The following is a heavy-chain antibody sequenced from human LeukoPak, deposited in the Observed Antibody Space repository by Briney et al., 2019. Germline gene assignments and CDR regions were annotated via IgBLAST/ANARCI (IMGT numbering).Heavy chain of an antibody. V-gene: IGHV1-69*13. D-gene: IGHD3-10*01. Sequence: SVKVSCKASGGTFGSYAISWVRQAPGQGLEWMGGIIPIFGTANYAQKFQGRVTITADESTSTAYMELSSLRSEDTAVYYCARVHGSGSYYNYFDYWGQGTLVTVSS. CDR1: GGTFGSYA. CDR3: ARVHGSGSYYNYFDY. CDR2: IIPIFGTA. J-gene: IGHJ4*02.